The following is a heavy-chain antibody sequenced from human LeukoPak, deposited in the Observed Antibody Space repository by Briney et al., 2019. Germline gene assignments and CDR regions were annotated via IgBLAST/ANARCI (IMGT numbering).Heavy chain of an antibody. CDR2: IYYSGNT. Sequence: PSETLSLTCTVSGVSISSSNSYWGWIRQPPGKGLEWIGSIYYSGNTYYNASLKSQVSISIDTSKNQFSLRLTSVTAADAAVYYCARQTGSGLFILPGGQGTLVTVSS. CDR1: GVSISSSNSY. D-gene: IGHD3/OR15-3a*01. V-gene: IGHV4-39*01. CDR3: ARQTGSGLFILP. J-gene: IGHJ4*02.